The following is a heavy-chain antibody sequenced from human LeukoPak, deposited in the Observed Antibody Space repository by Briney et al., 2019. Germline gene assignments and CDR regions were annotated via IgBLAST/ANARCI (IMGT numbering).Heavy chain of an antibody. CDR3: AKDVRFLEWLLSY. Sequence: GGSLRLSCAASGVTFSSYGMHWVRQAPGKGLEWVAVISYDGSNKYYADSVKGRFTISRDNSKNTLYLQMNSLRAEDTAVYYCAKDVRFLEWLLSYWGQGTLVTVSS. V-gene: IGHV3-30*18. J-gene: IGHJ4*02. D-gene: IGHD3-3*01. CDR1: GVTFSSYG. CDR2: ISYDGSNK.